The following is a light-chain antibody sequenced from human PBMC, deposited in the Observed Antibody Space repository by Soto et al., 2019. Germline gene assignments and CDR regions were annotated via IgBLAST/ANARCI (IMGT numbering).Light chain of an antibody. CDR3: SSYVAPYTYV. J-gene: IGLJ1*01. CDR2: DVN. V-gene: IGLV2-11*01. Sequence: QSALTQPRSVSGSPGQSVTISCTGTSSGVGAYDFVSWHQHHPGKAPKVIMYDVNKRPSGVPDRFSGSKSGNTASLTISGLQAEDEADYYCSSYVAPYTYVFGTGTKVTVL. CDR1: SSGVGAYDF.